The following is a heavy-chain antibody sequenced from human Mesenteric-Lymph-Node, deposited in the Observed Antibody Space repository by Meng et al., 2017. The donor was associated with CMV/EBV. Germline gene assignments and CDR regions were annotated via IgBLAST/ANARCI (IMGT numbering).Heavy chain of an antibody. CDR1: GFTFSLYR. D-gene: IGHD4-17*01. CDR2: IQEDGSET. Sequence: GESLKISCLASGFTFSLYRMSWVRQAPGKGLEWVASIQEDGSETYYVDSLKGRIIISRDNVKNSLYLQMSSLRAEDTAVYYCARGAPTGDYADYWGQGTLVTVSS. V-gene: IGHV3-7*01. CDR3: ARGAPTGDYADY. J-gene: IGHJ4*02.